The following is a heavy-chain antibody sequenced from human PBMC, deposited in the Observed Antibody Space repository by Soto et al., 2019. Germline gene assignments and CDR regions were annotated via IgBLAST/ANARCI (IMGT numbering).Heavy chain of an antibody. D-gene: IGHD6-19*01. V-gene: IGHV3-74*01. J-gene: IGHJ4*02. Sequence: PGGSLRLSCAASGFTFSSYWMHWVRQAPGKGLVWVSRINSDGSSTSYADSVKGRFTISRDNAKHTLYLQMTSLRAEDTAVYYCARASYSSGWYPREYFDYWGQGTLVTVSS. CDR3: ARASYSSGWYPREYFDY. CDR1: GFTFSSYW. CDR2: INSDGSST.